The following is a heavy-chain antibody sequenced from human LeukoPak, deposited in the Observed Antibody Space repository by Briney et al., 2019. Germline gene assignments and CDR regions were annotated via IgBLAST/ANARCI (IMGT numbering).Heavy chain of an antibody. Sequence: PGGSLRLSCAASGFTFSTYTMNWVRHPPGQGLEWVSSISGTSSYIYYSDSMKDRFTISRDNAKNSLYLQMNSLRADDTAVYYCARASDYDSVWGSYRYYDWFGPWGQGTLVTVSS. J-gene: IGHJ5*02. CDR2: ISGTSSYI. D-gene: IGHD3-16*02. CDR1: GFTFSTYT. V-gene: IGHV3-21*01. CDR3: ARASDYDSVWGSYRYYDWFGP.